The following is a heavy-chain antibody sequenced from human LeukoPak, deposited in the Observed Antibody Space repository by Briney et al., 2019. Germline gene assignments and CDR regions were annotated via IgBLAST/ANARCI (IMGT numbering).Heavy chain of an antibody. CDR2: IRSKANSYAT. V-gene: IGHV3-73*01. CDR1: GFTFSGSA. Sequence: GGSLKLSCAASGFTFSGSAMHWARQASGKGLEWVGRIRSKANSYATAYAASVKGRFTISRDDSKNTAYLQMNSLKTEDTAVYYCTVLRFLEWFDLDAFDIWGQGTMVTVSS. D-gene: IGHD3-3*01. CDR3: TVLRFLEWFDLDAFDI. J-gene: IGHJ3*02.